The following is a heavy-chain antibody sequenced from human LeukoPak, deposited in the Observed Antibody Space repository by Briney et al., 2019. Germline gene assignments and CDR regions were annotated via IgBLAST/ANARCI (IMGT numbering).Heavy chain of an antibody. Sequence: SETLSLTCTVSGGSISSGSYYWSWIRQPAGKGLEWIGRIYTSGSTNYNPSLKSRVTISVDTSKNQFSLKLSSVTAADTAVYYCARSMSDYGDPDYYMDVWGKGTTVTISS. V-gene: IGHV4-61*02. CDR1: GGSISSGSYY. CDR2: IYTSGST. D-gene: IGHD4-17*01. CDR3: ARSMSDYGDPDYYMDV. J-gene: IGHJ6*03.